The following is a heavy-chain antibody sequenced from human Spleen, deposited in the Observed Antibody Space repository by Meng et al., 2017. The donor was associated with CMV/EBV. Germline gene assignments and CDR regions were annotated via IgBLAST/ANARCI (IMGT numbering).Heavy chain of an antibody. Sequence: ASVKVSCKTSGYTFTAYYVHWVRQAPGQGLEWMGWINPNSGGTNYAQKFQGRVTMTRDTSISTAHMELRRLRIDDTAVYYCARDLGYCSSPSCSFLDYWGQGTLVTVSS. D-gene: IGHD2-2*03. CDR3: ARDLGYCSSPSCSFLDY. J-gene: IGHJ4*02. CDR1: GYTFTAYY. V-gene: IGHV1-2*02. CDR2: INPNSGGT.